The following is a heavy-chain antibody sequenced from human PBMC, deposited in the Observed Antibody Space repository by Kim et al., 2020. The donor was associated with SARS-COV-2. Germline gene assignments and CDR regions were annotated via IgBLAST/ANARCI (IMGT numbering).Heavy chain of an antibody. V-gene: IGHV3-53*01. Sequence: GGSLRLSCAASGFTVSRNYMSWVRQAPGKGLEWVSVIYSGGSTYYADSVKGRFTISRDNSKNTLYLEMNSLRAEETAVYYCARASPWEQQYWGQGTLVSVSS. CDR1: GFTVSRNY. J-gene: IGHJ4*02. CDR3: ARASPWEQQY. D-gene: IGHD1-26*01. CDR2: IYSGGST.